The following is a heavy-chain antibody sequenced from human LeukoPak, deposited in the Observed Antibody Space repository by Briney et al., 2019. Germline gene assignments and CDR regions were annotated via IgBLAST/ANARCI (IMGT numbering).Heavy chain of an antibody. CDR1: GFTFSSYW. D-gene: IGHD7-27*01. J-gene: IGHJ6*02. CDR3: ARDSLINWGPGYYYYGMDV. CDR2: IKQDGSEK. V-gene: IGHV3-7*01. Sequence: GSLRLSCAASGFTFSSYWMSWVRQAPGKGLEWVANIKQDGSEKYYVDSVKGRFTISRDNAKNSLYLQMNSLRAEDTAVYYCARDSLINWGPGYYYYGMDVWGQGTTVTVSS.